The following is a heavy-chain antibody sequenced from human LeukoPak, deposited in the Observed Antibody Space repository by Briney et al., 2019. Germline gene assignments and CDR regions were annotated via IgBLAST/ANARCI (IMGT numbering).Heavy chain of an antibody. CDR1: GFTFSTYD. CDR2: ISSSSRTI. J-gene: IGHJ6*02. Sequence: PGGSLRLSCAASGFTFSTYDMNWVRQAPGKGLEWVSCISSSSRTISYADSVKGRFTISRDNAKNSLYLQMNSLRAEDTAVYYCARLRYYVMDVWGQGTTVAASS. CDR3: ARLRYYVMDV. V-gene: IGHV3-48*01.